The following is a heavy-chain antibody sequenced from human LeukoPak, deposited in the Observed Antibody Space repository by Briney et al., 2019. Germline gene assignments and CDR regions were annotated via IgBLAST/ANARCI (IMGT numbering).Heavy chain of an antibody. V-gene: IGHV3-21*01. CDR3: ARVPPRGSGSLDY. CDR2: ISSSSSYI. D-gene: IGHD3-10*01. J-gene: IGHJ4*02. Sequence: PGGSLRLSCAASGFTFSSYSMNWVRQAPGKGLEWVSSISSSSSYIYYADSVKGRFTISRDNAKNSLYLQMNSLRAEDTAVYYCARVPPRGSGSLDYWGQGTLVTVSS. CDR1: GFTFSSYS.